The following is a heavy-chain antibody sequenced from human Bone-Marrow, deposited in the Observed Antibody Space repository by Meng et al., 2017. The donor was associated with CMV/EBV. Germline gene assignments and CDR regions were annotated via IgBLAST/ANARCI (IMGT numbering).Heavy chain of an antibody. V-gene: IGHV4-39*07. CDR1: GGSISSSSYY. CDR2: IYYSGST. Sequence: SETLSLTCTVSGGSISSSSYYWGWIRQPPGKGLEWIGSIYYSGSTYYNPSLKSRVTISVDTSKNQFSLKLSSVTAADTAVYYCARVTGYSNTRHGRAFGIWGQGTMVTVSS. D-gene: IGHD6-13*01. J-gene: IGHJ3*02. CDR3: ARVTGYSNTRHGRAFGI.